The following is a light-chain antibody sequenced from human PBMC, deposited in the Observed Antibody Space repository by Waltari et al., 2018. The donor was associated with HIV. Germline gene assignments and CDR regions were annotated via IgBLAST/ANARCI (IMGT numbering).Light chain of an antibody. J-gene: IGLJ2*01. Sequence: SPELPPAPAVSVALAQPVRFTGPGNDLGSYNEIWYNQKPGQAPVLVINGKNNRPSGIPDRFSGSSSGNTASLTITGAQAEDEADYYCNSRDSSGNHPDVVFGGGTKLTVL. V-gene: IGLV3-19*01. CDR3: NSRDSSGNHPDVV. CDR1: DLGSYN. CDR2: GKN.